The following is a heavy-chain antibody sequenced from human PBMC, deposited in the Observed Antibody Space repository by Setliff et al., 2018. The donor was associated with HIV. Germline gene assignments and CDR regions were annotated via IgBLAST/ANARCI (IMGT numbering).Heavy chain of an antibody. D-gene: IGHD2-2*01. J-gene: IGHJ5*02. CDR1: GDSVNDRSYF. Sequence: PSETLSLTCTVSGDSVNDRSYFWSWIRQHPGKGLEWIGYIYYSGSTYYNPSLKSRVTISVDTSKNQFSLKLSSVTAADTAVYYCASGGIVVVPAAILGGWFDPWGQGTLVTVSS. V-gene: IGHV4-31*03. CDR2: IYYSGST. CDR3: ASGGIVVVPAAILGGWFDP.